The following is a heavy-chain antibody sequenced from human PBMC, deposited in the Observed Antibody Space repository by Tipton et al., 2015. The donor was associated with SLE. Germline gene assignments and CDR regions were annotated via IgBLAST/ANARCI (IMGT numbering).Heavy chain of an antibody. CDR1: GGSISSGGYY. V-gene: IGHV4-31*03. Sequence: TLSLTCTVSGGSISSGGYYWSWIRQHPGKGLEGIGYVYDSGTTFYNPSLKSRITMSVDTSKNQFSLRLNSVTAADTAVYYCARGPYYVDPWGQGTLVTVSS. CDR2: VYDSGTT. J-gene: IGHJ5*02. D-gene: IGHD3-10*02. CDR3: ARGPYYVDP.